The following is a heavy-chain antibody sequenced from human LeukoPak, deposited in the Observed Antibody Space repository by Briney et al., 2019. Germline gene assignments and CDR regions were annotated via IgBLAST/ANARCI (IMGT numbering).Heavy chain of an antibody. CDR3: ARGSSSWYPDY. CDR1: GGSVSSGSYY. V-gene: IGHV4-61*01. Sequence: SETLSLTCTVSGGSVSSGSYYWSWIRQPPGKGLEWIGYIYYSGSTNYNPSLKGRVTISVDTSKNQFSLKLSSVTAADTAVYYCARGSSSWYPDYWGQGTLVTVSS. CDR2: IYYSGST. J-gene: IGHJ4*02. D-gene: IGHD6-13*01.